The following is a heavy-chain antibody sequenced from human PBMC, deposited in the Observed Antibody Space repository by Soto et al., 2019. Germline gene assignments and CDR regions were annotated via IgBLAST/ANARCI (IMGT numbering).Heavy chain of an antibody. J-gene: IGHJ4*02. CDR1: GFTFSSYA. CDR2: ISGSGGST. V-gene: IGHV3-23*01. Sequence: EVQLLESGGGLVQPGGSLRLSCAASGFTFSSYAMSWVRQAPGKGLEWVSAISGSGGSTYYADSVKGRFTISRDNSKNTLYLQMNSLRAEDTAVYYCAKQRYYDSSGSPIFDYWGQGTLDTVSS. D-gene: IGHD3-22*01. CDR3: AKQRYYDSSGSPIFDY.